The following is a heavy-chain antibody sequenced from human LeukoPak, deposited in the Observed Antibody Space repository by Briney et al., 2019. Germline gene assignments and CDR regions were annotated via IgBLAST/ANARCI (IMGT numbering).Heavy chain of an antibody. D-gene: IGHD3-22*01. V-gene: IGHV3-9*03. J-gene: IGHJ4*02. CDR2: ISWNRGSI. CDR3: AKGGITMIVGGFDY. CDR1: GFTFDDYA. Sequence: PGGSLRLSCAASGFTFDDYAMHWVRHAPGKGLEWVSGISWNRGSIGYADSVKGRFTISRDNAKNSLYLQMNSLRAEDMALYYCAKGGITMIVGGFDYWGQGTLVTVSS.